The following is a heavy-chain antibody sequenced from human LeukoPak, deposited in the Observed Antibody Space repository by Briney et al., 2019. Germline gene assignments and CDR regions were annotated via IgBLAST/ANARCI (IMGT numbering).Heavy chain of an antibody. CDR1: GFTFSSYE. J-gene: IGHJ4*02. CDR3: ARLTKYNDYVWGSYRYTGFDY. D-gene: IGHD3-16*02. CDR2: ISSSGSTI. Sequence: GGSLRLSCAASGFTFSSYEMNWVRQAPGKGLEWVSYISSSGSTIYYADSVKGRFTISRDNAKNTLYLQMNSLRAEDTAVYDCARLTKYNDYVWGSYRYTGFDYWGQGTLVTVSS. V-gene: IGHV3-48*03.